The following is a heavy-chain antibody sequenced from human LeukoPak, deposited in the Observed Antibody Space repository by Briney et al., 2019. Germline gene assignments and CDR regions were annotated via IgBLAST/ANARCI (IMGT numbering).Heavy chain of an antibody. CDR1: GFTFSSYA. V-gene: IGHV3-23*01. CDR2: ISGSGGST. D-gene: IGHD6-6*01. J-gene: IGHJ4*02. Sequence: PGGSLRLSCAASGFTFSSYAMNWVRQAPGKGLEGVSAISGSGGSTYYADSVKGRFTISRDNSKNTLYLQMNSLRAEDTAVYFCAKPGSSSYLYYFDSWGQGTLVTVSS. CDR3: AKPGSSSYLYYFDS.